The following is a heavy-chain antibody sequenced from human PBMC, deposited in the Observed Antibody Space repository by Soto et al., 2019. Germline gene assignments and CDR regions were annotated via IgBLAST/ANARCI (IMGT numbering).Heavy chain of an antibody. V-gene: IGHV4-39*01. Sequence: KTSETLSLTCTVSGGSISSSSYYWGWIRQPPGKGLEWIGSIYYSGSTYYNPSLKSRVTISVDTSKNQFSLKLSSVTAADTAVYYCASLRDYVWGSYRYNFDYWGQGTLVTVSS. CDR2: IYYSGST. CDR1: GGSISSSSYY. J-gene: IGHJ4*02. D-gene: IGHD3-16*02. CDR3: ASLRDYVWGSYRYNFDY.